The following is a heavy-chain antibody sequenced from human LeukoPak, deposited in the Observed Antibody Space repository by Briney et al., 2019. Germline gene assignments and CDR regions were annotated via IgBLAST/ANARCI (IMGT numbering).Heavy chain of an antibody. CDR1: GFTFSIYT. D-gene: IGHD1-26*01. CDR2: ITAGGGSAGSGTT. CDR3: AVPQWELLN. J-gene: IGHJ4*02. Sequence: PGGPLRLSCAASGFTFSIYTMSGVRQAPGKGLEWVSAITAGGGSAGSGTTYYTDSVKGRFTISRDNSKNTLYLQMNSLRDDDTAVYFCAVPQWELLNWGQGTLVTVSS. V-gene: IGHV3-23*01.